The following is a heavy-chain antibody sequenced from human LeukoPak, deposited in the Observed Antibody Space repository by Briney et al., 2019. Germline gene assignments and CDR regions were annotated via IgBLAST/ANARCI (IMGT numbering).Heavy chain of an antibody. J-gene: IGHJ6*02. V-gene: IGHV3-48*03. CDR1: GFTFSSYE. CDR2: ISSSGSTI. CDR3: ARDQPRYYYGMDV. D-gene: IGHD1-14*01. Sequence: GGSLRLSCAASGFTFSSYEMNWVRQAPGEGLEWVSYISSSGSTIYYADSVKGRFTISRDNAKNSLYLQMNSLRAEDTAVYYCARDQPRYYYGMDVWGQGTTVTVS.